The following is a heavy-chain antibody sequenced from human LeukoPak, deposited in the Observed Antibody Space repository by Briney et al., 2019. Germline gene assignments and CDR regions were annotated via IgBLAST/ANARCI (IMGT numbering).Heavy chain of an antibody. Sequence: ASETLSLTCTVSGGSVSSGSYYWSWIRQPPGKGLEWIGHIHYSVSTNYNPSLKSRVTISVDTSKNQFSLNLTSVTAADTAVYYCARGGAFDGYNFPDWGQGTLVTVSS. CDR2: IHYSVST. D-gene: IGHD5-24*01. J-gene: IGHJ1*01. CDR1: GGSVSSGSYY. CDR3: ARGGAFDGYNFPD. V-gene: IGHV4-61*01.